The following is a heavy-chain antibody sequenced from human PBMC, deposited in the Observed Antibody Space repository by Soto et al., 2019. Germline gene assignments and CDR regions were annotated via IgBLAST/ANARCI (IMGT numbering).Heavy chain of an antibody. V-gene: IGHV4-61*01. D-gene: IGHD3-10*01. CDR2: IYYSGST. Sequence: SETLSLTCTVSGGSVSSGSYYWSWIRQPPGKGLEWIGYIYYSGSTNYNPSLKSRVTISVDTSKNQFSLKLSSVTAADTAVYYCARGRGGSGSYYLPDYYYYGMDVWSQGTTVTVSS. J-gene: IGHJ6*02. CDR3: ARGRGGSGSYYLPDYYYYGMDV. CDR1: GGSVSSGSYY.